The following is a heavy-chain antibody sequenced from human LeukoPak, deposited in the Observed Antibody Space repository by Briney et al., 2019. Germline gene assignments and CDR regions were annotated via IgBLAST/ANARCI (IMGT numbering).Heavy chain of an antibody. CDR2: ISTSGANT. J-gene: IGHJ4*02. V-gene: IGHV3-23*01. CDR3: AKKSGDHFHFDF. Sequence: GGSLRLSCAASGFTFNTYSMSWVRQTPGKGLEWVATISTSGANTYHADSVKGRFTISRDNSKSTLYLQMNGLRAEDTAVYHCAKKSGDHFHFDFWGQGTLVTVSS. CDR1: GFTFNTYS. D-gene: IGHD2-21*01.